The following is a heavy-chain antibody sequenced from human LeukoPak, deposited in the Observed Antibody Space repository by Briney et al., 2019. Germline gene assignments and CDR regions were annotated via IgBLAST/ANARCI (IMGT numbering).Heavy chain of an antibody. V-gene: IGHV1-2*02. CDR2: INPNSGGT. CDR1: GYTFIDYY. CDR3: ARGGDSSGWYVDY. Sequence: ASVKVSCKASGYTFIDYYIHWVRQAPGRGLEWMGWINPNSGGTNYAQTFQDRVTVTSDTSITTAYMELSRLRSDDTAVYYCARGGDSSGWYVDYWGQGSLVTVSS. D-gene: IGHD6-19*01. J-gene: IGHJ4*02.